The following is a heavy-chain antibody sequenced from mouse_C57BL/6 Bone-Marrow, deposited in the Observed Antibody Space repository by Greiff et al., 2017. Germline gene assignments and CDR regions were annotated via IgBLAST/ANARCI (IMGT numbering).Heavy chain of an antibody. J-gene: IGHJ4*01. CDR1: GFTFSDYY. Sequence: EVQLVESGGGLVQPGGSLTLSCAASGFTFSDYYMYWVRQTPEKRLEWVAHISNGGGSTYYPDTVKGRFTISRDNAKNTLYLQMSRLKSKDTAMYYCAIPYYPADYYAMDYWGQGTSVTVSS. CDR2: ISNGGGST. V-gene: IGHV5-12*01. CDR3: AIPYYPADYYAMDY. D-gene: IGHD1-1*02.